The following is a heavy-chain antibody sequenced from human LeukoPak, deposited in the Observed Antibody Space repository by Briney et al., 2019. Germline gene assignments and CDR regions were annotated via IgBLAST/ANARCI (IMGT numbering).Heavy chain of an antibody. CDR1: GFTFSSYW. J-gene: IGHJ4*02. Sequence: GGSLRLSCAASGFTFSSYWMHWVRQTPGKGLVWVSRISEDGSSTSYADSVKGRFTISRDNAKNMLYLQLNSPGVEDTAVYYCARDQLYCSGGYCYKDYWGQGTLVTVSS. CDR3: ARDQLYCSGGYCYKDY. CDR2: ISEDGSST. D-gene: IGHD2-15*01. V-gene: IGHV3-74*01.